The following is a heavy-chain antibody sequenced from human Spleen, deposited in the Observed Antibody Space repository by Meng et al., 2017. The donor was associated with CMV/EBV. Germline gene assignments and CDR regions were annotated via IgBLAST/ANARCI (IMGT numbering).Heavy chain of an antibody. CDR1: GFTFSDYY. V-gene: IGHV3-11*05. D-gene: IGHD3/OR15-3a*01. CDR2: ISSSSYT. Sequence: QVHLADSGGGFVKPGGSLRLSCAASGFTFSDYYMSWIRQAPGKGLEWVSYISSSSYTNYADSVKGRFTISRDNAKNSLYLQMNSLRDEDTAIYFCTKERTGYYIQHWGQGTLVTVSS. J-gene: IGHJ1*01. CDR3: TKERTGYYIQH.